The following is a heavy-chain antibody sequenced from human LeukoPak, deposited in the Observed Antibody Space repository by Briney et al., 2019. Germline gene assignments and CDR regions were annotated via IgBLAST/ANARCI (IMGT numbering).Heavy chain of an antibody. D-gene: IGHD1-26*01. CDR1: GGSISSSSYY. Sequence: SETLSLTCTVSGGSISSSSYYWGWIRQPPGKGLEWIGEINHSGSTNYNPSLKSRVTISVDTSKNQFSLKLSSVTAADTAVYYCARAPNYIGKGRFDYWGQGTLVTVSS. CDR3: ARAPNYIGKGRFDY. J-gene: IGHJ4*02. V-gene: IGHV4-39*07. CDR2: INHSGST.